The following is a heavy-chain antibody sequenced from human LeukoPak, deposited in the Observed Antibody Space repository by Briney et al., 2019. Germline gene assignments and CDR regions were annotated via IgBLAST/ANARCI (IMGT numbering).Heavy chain of an antibody. J-gene: IGHJ4*02. V-gene: IGHV4-31*03. Sequence: SQTLSLTCTVSGGSISSGGYYWSWIRQHPGKGLEWIGYIYCSGSTYYNPSLKSRVTISVDTPKNQFSLKLSSVTAADTAVYYCARERGYCGGDCHYFDYWGQGTLVTVSS. CDR2: IYCSGST. CDR1: GGSISSGGYY. D-gene: IGHD2-21*02. CDR3: ARERGYCGGDCHYFDY.